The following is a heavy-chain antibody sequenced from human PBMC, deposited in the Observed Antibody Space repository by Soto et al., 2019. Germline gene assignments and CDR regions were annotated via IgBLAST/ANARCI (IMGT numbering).Heavy chain of an antibody. CDR2: ISGSGGTI. D-gene: IGHD6-19*01. J-gene: IGHJ4*02. CDR1: GFTLSSYS. V-gene: IGHV3-48*02. Sequence: EVQLVESGGGMVQPGGSLRLSCAASGFTLSSYSMHWVRQAPGKGLEWVSYISGSGGTIYYADSVKGRFTISRDNAKSSLCVQMNSLRDEDTAVYFCARETGLRSSGWSYYFDFWGQGTRVTVSS. CDR3: ARETGLRSSGWSYYFDF.